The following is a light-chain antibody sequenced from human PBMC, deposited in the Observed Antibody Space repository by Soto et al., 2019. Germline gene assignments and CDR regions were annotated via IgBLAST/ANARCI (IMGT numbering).Light chain of an antibody. J-gene: IGLJ7*01. CDR2: DVS. CDR3: CSYAGSYSWV. CDR1: SSDVGAYNS. Sequence: QSALTQPRSVSGSPGQSVTISCTGTSSDVGAYNSVSWYQHHPGKAPKVMIYDVSERPSGVPDRFSGSKSDNKASLTISGLQAADEADYYCCSYAGSYSWVFGGGTQLTVL. V-gene: IGLV2-11*01.